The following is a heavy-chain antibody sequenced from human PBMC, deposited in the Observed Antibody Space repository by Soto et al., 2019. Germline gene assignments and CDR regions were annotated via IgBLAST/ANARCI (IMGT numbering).Heavy chain of an antibody. Sequence: TSETLSLTCTVSGGSISSYYWSWIRQPPGKGLEWIGYIYYSGSTNYNPSLKSRVTISVDTSKNQFSLKLSSVTAADTAVYYCARASIAAAAFDYWGQGTLVTVS. D-gene: IGHD6-13*01. CDR2: IYYSGST. V-gene: IGHV4-59*01. J-gene: IGHJ4*02. CDR1: GGSISSYY. CDR3: ARASIAAAAFDY.